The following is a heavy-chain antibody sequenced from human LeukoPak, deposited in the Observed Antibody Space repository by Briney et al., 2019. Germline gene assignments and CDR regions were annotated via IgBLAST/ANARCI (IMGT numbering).Heavy chain of an antibody. CDR1: GYTFTGYY. V-gene: IGHV1-2*06. J-gene: IGHJ4*02. CDR2: INPNSGGT. CDR3: ARDPTLYSSGWQLDY. D-gene: IGHD6-19*01. Sequence: ASVKVSCXASGYTFTGYYMHWVRRAPGQGLEWMGRINPNSGGTNYAQKFQGRVTMTRDTSISTAYMELSRLRSDDTAVYYCARDPTLYSSGWQLDYWGQGTLVTVSS.